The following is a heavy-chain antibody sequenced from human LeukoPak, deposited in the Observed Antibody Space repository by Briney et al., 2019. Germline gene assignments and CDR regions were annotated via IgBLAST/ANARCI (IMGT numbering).Heavy chain of an antibody. CDR1: GGSFSGYY. Sequence: PSETLSLTCAVYGGSFSGYYWSWIRQPPGKGLEWIGEINHSGSTNYNPSLKSRVTISVDTSKNQFSLKLSSVTAADTAVYYCAGQYCSGGSCYSDGYYGMDVWGQGTTVTVSS. V-gene: IGHV4-34*01. D-gene: IGHD2-15*01. CDR3: AGQYCSGGSCYSDGYYGMDV. CDR2: INHSGST. J-gene: IGHJ6*02.